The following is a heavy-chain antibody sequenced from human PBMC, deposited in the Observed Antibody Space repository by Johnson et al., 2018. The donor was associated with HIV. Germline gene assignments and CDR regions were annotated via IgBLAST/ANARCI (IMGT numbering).Heavy chain of an antibody. D-gene: IGHD2-8*01. J-gene: IGHJ3*02. CDR3: ARSVNAGRPFDI. CDR1: GFTFSDSY. CDR2: ISGSDGAI. V-gene: IGHV3-11*04. Sequence: HVQLVESGGGLVQPGGSLSLSCAASGFTFSDSYMNWIRQAPGKGLEWVSYISGSDGAIWYADSVKGRFTVSRDNAKNSFYLQMNSLRAEDTAVYYCARSVNAGRPFDIWGQGTLVTVSS.